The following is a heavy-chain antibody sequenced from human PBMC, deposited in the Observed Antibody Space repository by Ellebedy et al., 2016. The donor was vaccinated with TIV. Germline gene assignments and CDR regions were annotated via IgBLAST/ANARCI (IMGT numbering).Heavy chain of an antibody. Sequence: LRLXXTVSGGSISSGDYYWSWIRQPPGKGLEWIGYIYYSGSTYYNPSLKSRVTISVDTSKNQFSLKLSSVTAADTAVYYCAREKQARGPYVYYFDYWGQGTLVTVSS. V-gene: IGHV4-30-4*01. CDR1: GGSISSGDYY. J-gene: IGHJ4*02. D-gene: IGHD3-10*01. CDR2: IYYSGST. CDR3: AREKQARGPYVYYFDY.